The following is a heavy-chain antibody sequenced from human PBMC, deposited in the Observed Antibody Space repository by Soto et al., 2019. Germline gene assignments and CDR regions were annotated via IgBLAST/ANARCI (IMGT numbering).Heavy chain of an antibody. CDR3: ARVVYAFWDY. CDR2: IKQDGSEK. CDR1: GLTFSSYW. V-gene: IGHV3-7*01. D-gene: IGHD4-17*01. J-gene: IGHJ4*02. Sequence: EVQLVESGGGLVQPGGSLRLSCAASGLTFSSYWMSWVRQAPGKGLEWVANIKQDGSEKYYVDSVKGRFTISRDNAKNSLYLQMNSLRAEDTAVYYCARVVYAFWDYWGQGTLVTVSS.